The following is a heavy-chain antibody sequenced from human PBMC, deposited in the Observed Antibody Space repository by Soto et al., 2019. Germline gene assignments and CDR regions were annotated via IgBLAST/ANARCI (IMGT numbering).Heavy chain of an antibody. J-gene: IGHJ3*02. D-gene: IGHD2-8*02. CDR3: AKATATGGGAFDI. CDR1: GFFCSSYD. Sequence: VGSLRLSCAASGFFCSSYDMSWVRQAPGKGLEWVSTILVDGRTFYVDSVKGRFTISRDSSQNTVYLQMNSLTVGDTALYYCAKATATGGGAFDICGQGTMVTVSS. V-gene: IGHV3-23*01. CDR2: ILVDGRT.